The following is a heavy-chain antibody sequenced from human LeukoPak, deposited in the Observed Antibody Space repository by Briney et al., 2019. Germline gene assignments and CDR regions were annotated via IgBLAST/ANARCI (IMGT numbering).Heavy chain of an antibody. Sequence: GSSVKVSCKAPGGTFSSYAISWVRQAPGQGLEWMGGIIPIFGTANYAQKFQGRVTITTDESTSTAYMELSSLRSEDTAVYYCARDQVEMATIGTFWFDPWGQGTLVTVSS. CDR1: GGTFSSYA. V-gene: IGHV1-69*05. J-gene: IGHJ5*02. CDR3: ARDQVEMATIGTFWFDP. D-gene: IGHD5-24*01. CDR2: IIPIFGTA.